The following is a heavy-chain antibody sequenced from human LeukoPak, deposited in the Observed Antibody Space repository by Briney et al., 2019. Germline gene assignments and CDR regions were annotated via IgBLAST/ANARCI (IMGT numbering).Heavy chain of an antibody. CDR3: ARGLTDNYYYYGMDV. CDR1: GGSISSGGYY. D-gene: IGHD3-9*01. V-gene: IGHV4-31*03. J-gene: IGHJ6*04. Sequence: PSETLSLTCTVSGGSISSGGYYWSWIRQHPGKGLEWTGYIYYSGSTYYNPSLKSRVTISVDTSKNQFSLKLSSVTAADTAVYYCARGLTDNYYYYGMDVWGKGTTVTVSS. CDR2: IYYSGST.